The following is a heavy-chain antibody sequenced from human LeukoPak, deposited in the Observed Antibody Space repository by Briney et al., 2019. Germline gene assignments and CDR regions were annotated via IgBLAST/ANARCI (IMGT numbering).Heavy chain of an antibody. CDR2: IYYSGST. CDR1: GGSISSYY. Sequence: SETLSLTCTVSGGSISSYYWSWIRQPPGKGLEWIGYIYYSGSTNYNPSLKSRVTISVDTSKNQFSLKLSSVTAADTAVYYCARDGGRTLYMDVWGQGTTVTVSS. CDR3: ARDGGRTLYMDV. D-gene: IGHD2-15*01. V-gene: IGHV4-59*01. J-gene: IGHJ6*02.